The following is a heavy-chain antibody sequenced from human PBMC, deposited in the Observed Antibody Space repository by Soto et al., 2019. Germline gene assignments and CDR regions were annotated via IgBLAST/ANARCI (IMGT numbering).Heavy chain of an antibody. V-gene: IGHV1-3*05. CDR2: INAGNGNT. J-gene: IGHJ4*02. Sequence: QVQLVQSGAEEKKPGASVKVSCKASGYTFTNYAMHWVRQAPGQRLEWMGWINAGNGNTKYSQKFQGRVTITRHTSASTAYMELSSLRSEDTAVYYCARVSGYYLPDYWGQGTLVTVSS. CDR3: ARVSGYYLPDY. D-gene: IGHD5-12*01. CDR1: GYTFTNYA.